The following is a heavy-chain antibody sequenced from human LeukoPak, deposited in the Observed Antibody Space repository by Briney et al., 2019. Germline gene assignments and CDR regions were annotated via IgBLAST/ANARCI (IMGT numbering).Heavy chain of an antibody. Sequence: GGSLRLSCAASRFTFSSYAMTWVRQAPGKGLEWVSAITGSGATTAYTDSVKGRFTISRDNSKNTLYLQMNSLRVEDTAIYYCAKYSAFDSGYFDYWGQGALVIVSS. CDR3: AKYSAFDSGYFDY. CDR1: RFTFSSYA. CDR2: ITGSGATT. D-gene: IGHD5-12*01. J-gene: IGHJ4*02. V-gene: IGHV3-23*01.